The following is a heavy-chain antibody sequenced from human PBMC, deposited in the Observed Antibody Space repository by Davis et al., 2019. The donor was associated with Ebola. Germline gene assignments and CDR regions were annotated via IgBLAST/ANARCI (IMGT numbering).Heavy chain of an antibody. J-gene: IGHJ6*04. V-gene: IGHV3-48*01. CDR2: IDSSSSTM. D-gene: IGHD2-2*03. Sequence: GESLKISCAASGFTFSSYSMNWVRQAPGKGLEWVSNIDSSSSTMNYADSLKGRFTISRDNARASLYLQMNSLRAEDTAVYYCARDRVDIVVVPELVSGMDVWGKGTTVTVSS. CDR3: ARDRVDIVVVPELVSGMDV. CDR1: GFTFSSYS.